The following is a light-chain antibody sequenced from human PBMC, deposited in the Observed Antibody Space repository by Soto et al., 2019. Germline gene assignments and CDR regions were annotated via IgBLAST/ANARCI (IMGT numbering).Light chain of an antibody. J-gene: IGLJ1*01. V-gene: IGLV2-18*02. CDR2: DVT. CDR1: SSDVGSYNR. CDR3: NSFTTSSTYV. Sequence: QSVLTQPPPLSGAPGQSVPLSCTGTSSDVGSYNRVAWYQQPPGTAPKLIIYDVTNRPSGVPDRFSGSKSGNTASLTISGLQAEDEADYYCNSFTTSSTYVFGTGTKVTVL.